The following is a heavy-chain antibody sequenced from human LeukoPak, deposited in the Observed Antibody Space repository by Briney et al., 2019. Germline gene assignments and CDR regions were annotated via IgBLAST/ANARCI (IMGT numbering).Heavy chain of an antibody. CDR3: ARVPEGVVVPAATLDY. CDR1: GFTFSDYT. CDR2: ISSGGAYR. D-gene: IGHD2-2*01. V-gene: IGHV3-21*01. Sequence: GGSLRLSCAASGFTFSDYTMNWVRQAPGKGLEWVSSISSGGAYRYYADSVKGRFTISRDNAQNSLYLQMNSLRAEDTAVYYCARVPEGVVVPAATLDYWGQGTLVTVSS. J-gene: IGHJ4*02.